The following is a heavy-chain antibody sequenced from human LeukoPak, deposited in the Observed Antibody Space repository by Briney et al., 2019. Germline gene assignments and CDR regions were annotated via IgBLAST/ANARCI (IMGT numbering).Heavy chain of an antibody. V-gene: IGHV1-46*01. CDR1: GYTFTSYY. D-gene: IGHD6-6*01. Sequence: ASVKVSCKASGYTFTSYYMHWVRQAPGQGLEWMGIINPSGGSTSYAQKFQGRVTMTRDTSTSTVYMELSSLRSEDTAVYYCAREGARPSLGPNAFDIWGQGTMVTVSS. CDR2: INPSGGST. J-gene: IGHJ3*02. CDR3: AREGARPSLGPNAFDI.